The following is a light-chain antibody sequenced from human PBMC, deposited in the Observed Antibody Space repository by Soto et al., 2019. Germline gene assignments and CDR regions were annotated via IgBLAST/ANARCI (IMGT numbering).Light chain of an antibody. J-gene: IGLJ2*01. V-gene: IGLV2-8*01. Sequence: QSALTQPPSASGSPGQSVTISCPGTSSDIGGNNFVSWYQHHPGKAPKLMLYDVIKRPSGVPARFSGSKSGNTASLTVSGLQAEDEADYYCSSYGGSNNFVVFGGGTKLTVL. CDR3: SSYGGSNNFVV. CDR2: DVI. CDR1: SSDIGGNNF.